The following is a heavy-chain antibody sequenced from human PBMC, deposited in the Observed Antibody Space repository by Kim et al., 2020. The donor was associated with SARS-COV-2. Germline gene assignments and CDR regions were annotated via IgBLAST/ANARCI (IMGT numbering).Heavy chain of an antibody. V-gene: IGHV3-74*01. CDR2: INSDGGTT. J-gene: IGHJ4*02. D-gene: IGHD1-26*01. CDR1: GFTFSSYW. CDR3: ASRRYTGTYHYFDY. Sequence: GGSLRLSCAASGFTFSSYWMHWVRQAPGKGLVWVSRINSDGGTTSYSDSVKGRFTISRDNAKSTLYLQMNSLRAEDTAVYYCASRRYTGTYHYFDYWGQGTLVTVSS.